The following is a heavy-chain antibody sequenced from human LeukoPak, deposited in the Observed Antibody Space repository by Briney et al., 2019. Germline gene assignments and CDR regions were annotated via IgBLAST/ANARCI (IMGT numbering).Heavy chain of an antibody. CDR2: ISRGGDST. V-gene: IGHV3-23*01. D-gene: IGHD3-10*01. Sequence: PGGSLRLSCAASGFTLSSYAMSWVRQAPGKGLEWVSSISRGGDSTYYADSVKGRSTISRDISKNTLYLQVNSLRAEDTAVYYCAKDKGSGGFSGNWFDSWGQGTLVAVSS. CDR3: AKDKGSGGFSGNWFDS. CDR1: GFTLSSYA. J-gene: IGHJ5*01.